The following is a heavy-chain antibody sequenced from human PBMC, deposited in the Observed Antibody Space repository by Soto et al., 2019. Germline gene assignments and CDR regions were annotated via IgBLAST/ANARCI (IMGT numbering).Heavy chain of an antibody. Sequence: SGPTLVNPTETLTLTCTVSGFSLSNARMGVSWIRQPPGKALEWLAHIFSNDEKSYSTSLKSRLTISKDTSKSQVVLTMTNMDPVDTATYYCARIPKGDFWSAYYYYGMDVWGQGTTVTVSS. V-gene: IGHV2-26*01. CDR2: IFSNDEK. D-gene: IGHD3-3*01. CDR3: ARIPKGDFWSAYYYYGMDV. CDR1: GFSLSNARMG. J-gene: IGHJ6*02.